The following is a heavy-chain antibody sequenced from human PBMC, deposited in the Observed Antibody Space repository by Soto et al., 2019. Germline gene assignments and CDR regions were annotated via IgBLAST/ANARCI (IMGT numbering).Heavy chain of an antibody. D-gene: IGHD6-13*01. J-gene: IGHJ6*02. CDR3: ARDIMKQHLVKHYYGMDV. CDR2: ISYDGSNK. Sequence: QVQLVESGGGVVQPGRSLRLSCAASGFTFSSYAMHWVRQAPGKGLEWVAVISYDGSNKYYADSVKGRFTISRDNSKNALFLQIDSLRAEDTAVYYCARDIMKQHLVKHYYGMDVWGQGTTVTVSS. CDR1: GFTFSSYA. V-gene: IGHV3-30-3*01.